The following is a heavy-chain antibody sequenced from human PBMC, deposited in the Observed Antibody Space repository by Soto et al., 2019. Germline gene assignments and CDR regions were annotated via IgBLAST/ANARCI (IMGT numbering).Heavy chain of an antibody. Sequence: SVKVSCKASGGTFSSYAISWVRQAPGQGLEWMGGIIPIFGTANYAQKFQGRVTITADKSTSTAYMELSSLRSEDTAVYYCSRWSEPTHRYYYGMDVWGQGTTVTVSS. CDR2: IIPIFGTA. CDR1: GGTFSSYA. D-gene: IGHD1-26*01. J-gene: IGHJ6*02. CDR3: SRWSEPTHRYYYGMDV. V-gene: IGHV1-69*06.